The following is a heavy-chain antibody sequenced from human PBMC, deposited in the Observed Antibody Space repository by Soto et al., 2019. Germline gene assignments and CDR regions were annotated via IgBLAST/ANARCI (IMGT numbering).Heavy chain of an antibody. Sequence: GASVKVSCKASGGALSSYAISWVRQAPGQGLEWMGGIIPIFGTVNFAQKFQGRVTITADESTSTAYMDLISLTSDDTALYYCARSRQTYYSDSSGYSTFDLIGLGYGMDVWGQGTTVTVSS. CDR3: ARSRQTYYSDSSGYSTFDLIGLGYGMDV. V-gene: IGHV1-69*13. CDR2: IIPIFGTV. J-gene: IGHJ6*02. D-gene: IGHD3-22*01. CDR1: GGALSSYA.